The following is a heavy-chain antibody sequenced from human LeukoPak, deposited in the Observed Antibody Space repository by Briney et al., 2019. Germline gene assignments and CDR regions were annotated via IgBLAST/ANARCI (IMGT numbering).Heavy chain of an antibody. V-gene: IGHV3-53*01. J-gene: IGHJ4*02. Sequence: PGGSLRLSCAASEFTVSSNYMSWVRQAPGKGLEWVSVIYSGGSTYYADSVKGRFTISRDNSKNTLYLQMNSLRAEDTAVYYCARLMEGYFDYWGQGTLVTVSS. CDR3: ARLMEGYFDY. D-gene: IGHD3-3*01. CDR1: EFTVSSNY. CDR2: IYSGGST.